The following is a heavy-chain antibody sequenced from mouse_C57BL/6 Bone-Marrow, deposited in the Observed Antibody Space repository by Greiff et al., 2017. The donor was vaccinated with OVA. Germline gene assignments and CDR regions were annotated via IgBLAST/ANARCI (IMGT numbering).Heavy chain of an antibody. CDR2: IDPEDGAT. CDR1: GFTIKDYY. J-gene: IGHJ2*01. V-gene: IGHV14-2*01. Sequence: EVQLQESGAELVKPGASVKLSCTASGFTIKDYYMHWVKQRTEQGLEWIGRIDPEDGATKYAPKFQGKATITADPSSNPAYLQISSLTIEDTAVYYCARSSNYYDNWGRGTALTVSS. CDR3: ARSSNYYDN.